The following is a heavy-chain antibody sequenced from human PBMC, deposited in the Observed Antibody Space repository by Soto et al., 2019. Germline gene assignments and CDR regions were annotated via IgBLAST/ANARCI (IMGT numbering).Heavy chain of an antibody. J-gene: IGHJ5*01. D-gene: IGHD6-19*01. V-gene: IGHV3-23*01. Sequence: GGSLRLSCAASGFTFSSYAMSWVRQAPGKGLEWVSAISSSSGVATYYADSVKGRFTISRDNSKNTLYLQMNSLRAEDTAVYFCAKDQDSSGWYWFDSWGQGTLVTVSS. CDR3: AKDQDSSGWYWFDS. CDR1: GFTFSSYA. CDR2: ISSSSGVAT.